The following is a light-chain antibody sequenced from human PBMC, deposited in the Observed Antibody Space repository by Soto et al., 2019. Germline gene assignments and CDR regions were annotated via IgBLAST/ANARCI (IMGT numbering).Light chain of an antibody. V-gene: IGKV3-15*01. CDR2: DIS. CDR1: QSVSRY. CDR3: QQYNNWPFS. J-gene: IGKJ5*01. Sequence: EIVLTQSPATLSLSPGERATLSCRASQSVSRYLAWYQQRPGQAPRLLIYDISTRATGVPARFSGSGSGTEFTLTISGLQSEDFALYFCQQYNNWPFSFGQGTRLEI.